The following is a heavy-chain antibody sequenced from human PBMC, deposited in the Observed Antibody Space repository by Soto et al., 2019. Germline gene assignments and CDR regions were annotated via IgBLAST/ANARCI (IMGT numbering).Heavy chain of an antibody. D-gene: IGHD2-15*01. V-gene: IGHV4-59*01. CDR3: ARRTWDCSGGSCYYYYYYMDV. CDR1: GGYISSYD. CDR2: IYYSGST. Sequence: SDTLALTCTFSGGYISSYDLRLIRQPPGKGLEWIGYIYYSGSTNYNPSLKSRVTISVDTSKNQFSLKLSSVTAADTAVYYCARRTWDCSGGSCYYYYYYMDVWGKGTTVTVS. J-gene: IGHJ6*03.